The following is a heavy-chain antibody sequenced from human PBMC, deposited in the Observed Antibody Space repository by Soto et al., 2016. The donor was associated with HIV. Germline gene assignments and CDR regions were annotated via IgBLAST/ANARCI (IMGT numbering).Heavy chain of an antibody. CDR1: TDFIDNFY. J-gene: IGHJ4*02. CDR3: TTRAADSSPAHFDS. D-gene: IGHD6-25*01. V-gene: IGHV4-59*03. CDR2: ISHTGEV. Sequence: QVQLQESGPGLIKPSETLSLSCIVSTDFIDNFYYNWVRQPPGKGLGWIGSISHTGEVNYSPSLKSRVTMSEYMFRKRFSLKLTSVTLADTAVYYCTTRAADSSPAHFDSWGQGDPWSPSSS.